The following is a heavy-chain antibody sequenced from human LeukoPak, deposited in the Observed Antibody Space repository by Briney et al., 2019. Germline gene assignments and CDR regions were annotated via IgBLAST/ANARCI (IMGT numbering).Heavy chain of an antibody. CDR2: ISSNGGST. J-gene: IGHJ6*03. Sequence: AGSLRLSCAASGFTFSSYAMHWVRQAPGKGLEYVSAISSNGGSTYYANSVKGRFTISRDNSKSTLYLQMGSLRAEDMAVYYCARGNYGNDFLVGFYYYYMDVWGKGTTVTVSS. CDR1: GFTFSSYA. D-gene: IGHD2/OR15-2a*01. V-gene: IGHV3-64*01. CDR3: ARGNYGNDFLVGFYYYYMDV.